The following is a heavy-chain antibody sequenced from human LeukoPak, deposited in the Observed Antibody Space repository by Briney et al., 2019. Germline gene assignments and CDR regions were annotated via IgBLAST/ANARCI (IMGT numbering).Heavy chain of an antibody. Sequence: SETLSLTCTVSGGSISSGGYYWSWIRQPPGKGLEWIGYIYHSGSTYYNPSLKSRVTISVDTSKNQFSLKLSSVTAADTAVYYCARPLLTPKGGMSEVVVPAAMAYYMDVWGKGTTVTVSS. CDR3: ARPLLTPKGGMSEVVVPAAMAYYMDV. D-gene: IGHD2-2*01. V-gene: IGHV4-30-2*01. CDR2: IYHSGST. J-gene: IGHJ6*03. CDR1: GGSISSGGYY.